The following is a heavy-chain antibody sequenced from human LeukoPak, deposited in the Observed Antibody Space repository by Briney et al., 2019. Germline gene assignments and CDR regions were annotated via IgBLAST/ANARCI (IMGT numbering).Heavy chain of an antibody. CDR1: GYTFTDYY. J-gene: IGHJ4*02. CDR3: ARGRFVLDYYRFDY. CDR2: INPNSGAP. V-gene: IGHV1-2*02. D-gene: IGHD3-22*01. Sequence: ASVKVSCKASGYTFTDYYIHWVRQAPGQGLEWMGWINPNSGAPTYAQKFQGRVTMTRDTSTSTVYMELSSLRSEDTAVYYCARGRFVLDYYRFDYWGQGTLVTVSS.